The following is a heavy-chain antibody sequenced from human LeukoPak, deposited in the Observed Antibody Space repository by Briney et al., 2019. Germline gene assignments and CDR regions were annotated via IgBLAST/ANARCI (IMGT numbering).Heavy chain of an antibody. CDR2: ITNSGSTI. Sequence: PAGSLRLSCAASGFTFSDYNMNWVRQAPGKGLEWVSYITNSGSTIHYADSVRGRFTISRDNAKNSLYLQMNSLRAEDTAVYYCARSIGLTGGGVDVWGQGTTVTVSS. CDR3: ARSIGLTGGGVDV. D-gene: IGHD3-9*01. J-gene: IGHJ6*02. V-gene: IGHV3-11*01. CDR1: GFTFSDYN.